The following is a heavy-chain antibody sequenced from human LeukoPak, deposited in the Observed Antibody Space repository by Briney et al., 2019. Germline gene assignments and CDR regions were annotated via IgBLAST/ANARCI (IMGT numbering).Heavy chain of an antibody. J-gene: IGHJ4*02. Sequence: PGGSLRLSCVASGFTFSSHGMNWVRQAPGKGLEWVSGIIPSGHTTYYADSVRGRFTISRDNPKNTLYLQMNSLRAEDTAVYYCAKALWFGELDYWGQGTLVTVSS. CDR1: GFTFSSHG. D-gene: IGHD3-10*01. CDR2: IIPSGHTT. CDR3: AKALWFGELDY. V-gene: IGHV3-23*01.